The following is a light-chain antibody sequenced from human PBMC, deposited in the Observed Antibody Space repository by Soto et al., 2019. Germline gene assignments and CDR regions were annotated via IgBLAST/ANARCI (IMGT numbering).Light chain of an antibody. CDR1: QSVSSY. J-gene: IGKJ5*01. Sequence: EIVLTQSPATLSLSPGERATLSCRASQSVSSYLAWSQQKPGQAPRLLIYDASNRATGIPARFSGSGSGTDFTLTISSLDPEDFAVYYCQQRSNWPPSITFGQGTRLEIK. CDR2: DAS. CDR3: QQRSNWPPSIT. V-gene: IGKV3-11*01.